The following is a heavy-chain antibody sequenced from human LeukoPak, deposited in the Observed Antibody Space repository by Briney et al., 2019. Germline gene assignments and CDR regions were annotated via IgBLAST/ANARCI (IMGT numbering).Heavy chain of an antibody. Sequence: PGRSLRLSCAASGFTFSSHAMHWVRQAPGKGLEWVAVISYDGSNKYYADSVKGRFTISRDNSKNTLYLQMNSLRAEDTAVYYCARGQWFGELLFQPPRWFDPWGQGTLVTVSS. J-gene: IGHJ5*02. CDR1: GFTFSSHA. CDR3: ARGQWFGELLFQPPRWFDP. V-gene: IGHV3-30-3*01. D-gene: IGHD3-10*01. CDR2: ISYDGSNK.